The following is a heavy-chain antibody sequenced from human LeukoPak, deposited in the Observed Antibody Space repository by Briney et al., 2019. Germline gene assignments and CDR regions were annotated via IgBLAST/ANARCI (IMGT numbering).Heavy chain of an antibody. CDR2: IKNKNSGRTT. J-gene: IGHJ1*01. CDR3: VTDGGLLPYYFTY. D-gene: IGHD3-10*01. V-gene: IGHV3-15*01. CDR1: GFIFPNAW. Sequence: GGSLRLSCAASGFIFPNAWIHWVRQAPGKGLEWVGRIKNKNSGRTTNYIAPVKGRFTISRDDSRNTLYLEVDSLKTEETAVYYCVTDGGLLPYYFTYWGQGTLVTVSS.